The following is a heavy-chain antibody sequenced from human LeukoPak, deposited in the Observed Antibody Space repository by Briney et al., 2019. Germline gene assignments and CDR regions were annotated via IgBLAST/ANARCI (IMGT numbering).Heavy chain of an antibody. CDR3: ARDCRYNCSSTSWKFYYMDV. J-gene: IGHJ6*03. V-gene: IGHV3-21*01. D-gene: IGHD2-2*01. CDR1: GFTFSSYS. Sequence: PGGSLRLSCAASGFTFSSYSMNWVRQAPGKGLEWVSSISSSSSYIYYADSVKGRFTISRDNAKNSLYLQMNSLRAEDTAVYYCARDCRYNCSSTSWKFYYMDVWGKGTTVTVSS. CDR2: ISSSSSYI.